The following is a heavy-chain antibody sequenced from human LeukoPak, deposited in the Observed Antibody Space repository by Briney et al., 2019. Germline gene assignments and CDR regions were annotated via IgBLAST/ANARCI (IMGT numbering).Heavy chain of an antibody. J-gene: IGHJ4*02. Sequence: SSETLSCTCTGSGGTSSSGGYFRRWTRQPLGWGLGRIGYIYHSGSTYYNPSLKSRVTISVDRSKNQFSLKLSSVTAADTAVYYCARASELGRGYFDYWGQGTLVTVSS. V-gene: IGHV4-30-2*01. CDR2: IYHSGST. CDR1: GGTSSSGGYF. CDR3: ARASELGRGYFDY. D-gene: IGHD7-27*01.